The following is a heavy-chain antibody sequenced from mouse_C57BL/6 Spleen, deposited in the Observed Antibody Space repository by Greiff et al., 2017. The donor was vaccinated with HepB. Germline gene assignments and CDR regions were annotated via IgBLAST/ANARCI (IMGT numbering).Heavy chain of an antibody. CDR1: GFNIKDDY. CDR2: IDPENGDT. Sequence: EVQLQQSGAELVRPGASVKLSCTASGFNIKDDYMHWVKQRPEQGLEWIGWIDPENGDTEYASKFQGKATITADTSSNTAYLQLSSLTSEDTAVYCCTTPQGFYDYWGQGTTLTVSS. D-gene: IGHD3-2*02. J-gene: IGHJ2*01. CDR3: TTPQGFYDY. V-gene: IGHV14-4*01.